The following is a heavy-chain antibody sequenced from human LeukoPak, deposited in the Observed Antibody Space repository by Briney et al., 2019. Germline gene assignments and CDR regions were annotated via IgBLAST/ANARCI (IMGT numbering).Heavy chain of an antibody. D-gene: IGHD4-17*01. Sequence: ASVKVSCKASGYTFTGYYMHWVRQAPGQELEWMGWINPNSGGTNYAQKLQGRVTMTRDTSISTAYMELSRLRADDTAVYYCARDRRGAYGDYATSYWGQGTLVTVSS. J-gene: IGHJ4*02. V-gene: IGHV1-2*02. CDR3: ARDRRGAYGDYATSY. CDR1: GYTFTGYY. CDR2: INPNSGGT.